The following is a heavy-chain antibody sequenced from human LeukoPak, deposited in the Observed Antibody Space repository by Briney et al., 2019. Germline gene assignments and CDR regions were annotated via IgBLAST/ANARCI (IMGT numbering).Heavy chain of an antibody. CDR1: GGSINNYY. J-gene: IGHJ4*02. Sequence: PSETLSLTCTVSGGSINNYYWNRVRQPPGKGLEWIGYVSYTGTINYNPSLKSRITISVDTSKNQFSLKLSSVTAADTAVYYCAREAYGSTIDNWGQGILVTVSS. V-gene: IGHV4-59*01. CDR2: VSYTGTI. D-gene: IGHD5/OR15-5a*01. CDR3: AREAYGSTIDN.